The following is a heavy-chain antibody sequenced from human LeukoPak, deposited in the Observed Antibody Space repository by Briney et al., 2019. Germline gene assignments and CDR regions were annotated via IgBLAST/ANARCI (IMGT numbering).Heavy chain of an antibody. J-gene: IGHJ4*02. CDR2: ISDGGSRT. Sequence: GGSLRLSCPASGFSFSRYAVSWVSQAPGRGLEWVSGISDGGSRTYYADSVKGRFTISRDDSKNTLYLQMNSLRAEDTAVYYCAKVQLRIGVDSWGQGTLVAVSS. CDR1: GFSFSRYA. V-gene: IGHV3-23*01. CDR3: AKVQLRIGVDS. D-gene: IGHD7-27*01.